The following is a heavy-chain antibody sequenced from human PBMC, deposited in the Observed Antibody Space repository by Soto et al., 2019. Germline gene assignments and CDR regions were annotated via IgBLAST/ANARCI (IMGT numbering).Heavy chain of an antibody. CDR3: ARVSGSYYYGMDV. CDR1: GGSISSSNC. J-gene: IGHJ6*02. Sequence: QVQLQESGPGLVKPSGTLSLTCAVSGGSISSSNCWSWVRQPPGKGLEWIGEIYHSGSTNFNPSPXXRXXISVDKSKNPFSLKLSSVTAAHAAVYYCARVSGSYYYGMDVWGQGTTVTVSS. CDR2: IYHSGST. V-gene: IGHV4-4*02.